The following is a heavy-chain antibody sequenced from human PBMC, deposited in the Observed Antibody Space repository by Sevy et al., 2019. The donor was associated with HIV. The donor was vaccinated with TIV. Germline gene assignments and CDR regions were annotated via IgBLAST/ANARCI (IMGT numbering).Heavy chain of an antibody. D-gene: IGHD5-18*01. V-gene: IGHV3-15*07. J-gene: IGHJ4*01. Sequence: GGSLRLSCAASGFTFSNAWMNWVRQAPGKGLEWVGRIKSKTDGGTTDYAAPVKGRFTISRDDSKNTLYRQMNSLKTEDTAVYYCTTDGGGYNYGYSFDYWGQEPWSPSPQ. CDR2: IKSKTDGGTT. CDR1: GFTFSNAW. CDR3: TTDGGGYNYGYSFDY.